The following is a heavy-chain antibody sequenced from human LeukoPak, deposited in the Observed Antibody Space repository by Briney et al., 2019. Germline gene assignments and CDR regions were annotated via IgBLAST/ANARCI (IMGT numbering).Heavy chain of an antibody. V-gene: IGHV4-34*01. D-gene: IGHD3-10*01. J-gene: IGHJ4*02. CDR2: INHSGST. CDR3: ARHSRGGFGELFFDY. CDR1: GGSFSGHY. Sequence: SETLSLTCSVYGGSFSGHYWSWIRQSPGKGLEWIGEINHSGSTNYNPSLKSRVAISVDTSKNQFSLKLSSVTAADTAVYYCARHSRGGFGELFFDYWGQGTLVTVSS.